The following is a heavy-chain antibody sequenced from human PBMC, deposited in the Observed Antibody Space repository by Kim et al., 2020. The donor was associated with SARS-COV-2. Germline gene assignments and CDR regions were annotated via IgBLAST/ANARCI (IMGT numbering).Heavy chain of an antibody. V-gene: IGHV3-21*06. CDR1: GFIFSSES. CDR3: LGGGLGTDGIYYFGMNI. D-gene: IGHD3-16*01. CDR2: IDAYSTHT. Sequence: GGSLRLSCVGSGFIFSSESFNWVRQAPGKGLEWISSIDAYSTHTYYADSVKGRFIISRDDAKNSIFLHMSALRGDDTALYFCLGGGLGTDGIYYFGMNIRGQGTTVSVSS. J-gene: IGHJ6*02.